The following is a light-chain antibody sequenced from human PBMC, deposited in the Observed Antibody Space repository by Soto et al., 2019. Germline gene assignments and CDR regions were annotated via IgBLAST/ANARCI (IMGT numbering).Light chain of an antibody. J-gene: IGLJ1*01. CDR3: SSYTTSSTRV. CDR2: EVT. CDR1: SSDLGIYNY. Sequence: QSALTQPASVSVYPGQSIAVSCSGSSSDLGIYNYVSWYQQHPGKVPKLIIFEVTNRPSGVSNRFSGPKSGNTASLTISGLQAEDEADYYCSSYTTSSTRVFGPGTKVTVL. V-gene: IGLV2-14*01.